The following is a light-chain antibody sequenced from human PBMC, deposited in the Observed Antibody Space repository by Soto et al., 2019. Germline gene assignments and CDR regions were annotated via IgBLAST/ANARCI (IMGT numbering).Light chain of an antibody. J-gene: IGKJ1*01. Sequence: EIVLTQSPGTLSLSPGERATLSCRASQSVSSSYVAWYQQKPGQAPRLLIYEASIRAIVIPDRFSGSGSGTDFTLTISRLEPEDFAVDHCEQYGSSPPTFGQGSKVEIK. V-gene: IGKV3-20*01. CDR3: EQYGSSPPT. CDR2: EAS. CDR1: QSVSSSY.